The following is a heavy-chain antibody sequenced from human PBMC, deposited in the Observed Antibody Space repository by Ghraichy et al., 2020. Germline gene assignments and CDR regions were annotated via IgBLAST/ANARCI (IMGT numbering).Heavy chain of an antibody. Sequence: GGSLRLSCAASGFTFSTYGMHWVRQAPGKGLEWVAVISYDGSAQYFADSVRGRSTISRDNSKNTLYLQMNSLRPEDTAVYYCAKEGISRVNDWRFDLWGRGTLVTVSA. CDR2: ISYDGSAQ. CDR1: GFTFSTYG. D-gene: IGHD2-21*01. CDR3: AKEGISRVNDWRFDL. J-gene: IGHJ2*01. V-gene: IGHV3-30*18.